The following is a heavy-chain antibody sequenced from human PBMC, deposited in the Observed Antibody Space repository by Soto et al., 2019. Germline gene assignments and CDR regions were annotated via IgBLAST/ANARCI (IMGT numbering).Heavy chain of an antibody. D-gene: IGHD2-15*01. CDR3: ARDPVVVVAAADAFDI. CDR2: INSSGGST. Sequence: QVQLVQSGAEVKKPGASVKVSCKASGYTFTSYYMHWVRQAPGQGLEWMGIINSSGGSTSYAQKFQGRVTMNRDTSTSTVYMELSSLRSEDTAVYYCARDPVVVVAAADAFDIWGQGTMVTVSS. CDR1: GYTFTSYY. V-gene: IGHV1-46*03. J-gene: IGHJ3*02.